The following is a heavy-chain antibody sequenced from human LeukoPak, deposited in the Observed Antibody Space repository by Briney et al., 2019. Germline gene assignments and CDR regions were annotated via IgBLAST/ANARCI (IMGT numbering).Heavy chain of an antibody. D-gene: IGHD3-16*02. Sequence: ASVKVSCKASGYTFTSYAMHWVRQAPGQRLEWMGWINAGNGNTKYSQKFQGRVTITRDTSASTAYMELSSLRSEDTAVYYCATQGVYDYVWGSYRYVDYWGQGTLVTVSS. CDR3: ATQGVYDYVWGSYRYVDY. CDR1: GYTFTSYA. V-gene: IGHV1-3*01. CDR2: INAGNGNT. J-gene: IGHJ4*02.